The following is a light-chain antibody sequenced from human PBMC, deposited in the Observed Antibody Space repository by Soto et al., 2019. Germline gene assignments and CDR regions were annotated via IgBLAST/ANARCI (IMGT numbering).Light chain of an antibody. CDR1: QSISTY. CDR2: GAS. CDR3: QQTYRIPLT. V-gene: IGKV1-39*01. J-gene: IGKJ5*01. Sequence: IQMSQSPSSLSASAGDRVSISCRASQSISTYLNWYQQKQGKVPKLLIYGASTLQSEVPSRFSGSGYGTDFTLIISSLQPEDSATYYCQQTYRIPLTFGQGTRVEIK.